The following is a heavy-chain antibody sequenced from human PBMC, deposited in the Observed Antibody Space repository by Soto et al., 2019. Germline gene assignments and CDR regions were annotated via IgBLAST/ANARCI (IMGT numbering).Heavy chain of an antibody. Sequence: PSETLSLTCTISGDSVSSSSYCWGWVRQPPGKGLEWLGTFYFGGKTSYNPSLKSRVTVSVDTSKNQFFLKLSSVTAADTAVYYCARADVLGYFNWSYYFDYWGQGTLVTVSS. D-gene: IGHD3-9*01. CDR3: ARADVLGYFNWSYYFDY. CDR1: GDSVSSSSYC. V-gene: IGHV4-39*01. J-gene: IGHJ4*02. CDR2: FYFGGKT.